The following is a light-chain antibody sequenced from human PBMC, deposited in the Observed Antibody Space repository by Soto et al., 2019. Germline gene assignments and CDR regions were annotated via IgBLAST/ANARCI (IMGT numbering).Light chain of an antibody. CDR3: QQSYSTLQT. CDR1: QTISSW. V-gene: IGKV1-5*03. J-gene: IGKJ1*01. CDR2: KAS. Sequence: EIQMTQSPSALSRSVGDRVTITCRASQTISSWLAWYQQKPGKAHKXLIYKASTLKSGVPSRFSGSRSGTDFTLTISSLQPEDFATYDGQQSYSTLQTFGQGTKVDIK.